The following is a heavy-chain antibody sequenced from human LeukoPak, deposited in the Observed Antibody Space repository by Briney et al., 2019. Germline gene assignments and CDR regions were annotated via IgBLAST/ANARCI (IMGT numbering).Heavy chain of an antibody. CDR3: ARGFDFWSGYSTEYYYYYMDV. CDR2: IYYSGST. V-gene: IGHV4-59*01. J-gene: IGHJ6*03. CDR1: GGSISSYY. D-gene: IGHD3-3*01. Sequence: PSETLTLTCTVSGGSISSYYWSWIRQPPGQGLEWIGYIYYSGSTNYNPSLKSRVTISVDTSKNQFSLKLSSVTAAGTAVYYCARGFDFWSGYSTEYYYYYMDVWGKGTTVTVSS.